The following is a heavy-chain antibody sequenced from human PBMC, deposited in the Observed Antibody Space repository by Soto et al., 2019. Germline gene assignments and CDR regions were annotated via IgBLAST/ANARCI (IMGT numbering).Heavy chain of an antibody. D-gene: IGHD2-2*01. CDR1: GYSISSGYY. CDR2: IYHSGST. V-gene: IGHV4-38-2*01. CDR3: ARCRTSCSRIDY. J-gene: IGHJ4*02. Sequence: KPSETLSLTCAVSGYSISSGYYWGWIRQPPGKGLEWIGSIYHSGSTYYNPSLKSRVTISVDTSKNQFSLKLSSVTAADTAVYYCARCRTSCSRIDYWGQGTLVTVS.